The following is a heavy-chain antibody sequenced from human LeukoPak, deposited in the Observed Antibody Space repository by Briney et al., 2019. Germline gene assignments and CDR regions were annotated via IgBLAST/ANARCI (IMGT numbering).Heavy chain of an antibody. CDR2: ISSDAKYI. D-gene: IGHD6-19*01. J-gene: IGHJ5*02. CDR3: ARDLAVAGYNWFDP. Sequence: KPGGSLRLSCAASGFTFSRYSMNWVRQAPGKGLEWVSSISSDAKYIYYADSLKGRFTISRDNAKNSLYLQMNSLRAEDTAVYYCARDLAVAGYNWFDPWGQGTLVTVSS. CDR1: GFTFSRYS. V-gene: IGHV3-21*04.